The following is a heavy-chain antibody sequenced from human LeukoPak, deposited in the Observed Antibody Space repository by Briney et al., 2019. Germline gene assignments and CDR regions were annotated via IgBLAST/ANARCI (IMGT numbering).Heavy chain of an antibody. CDR3: TRSDCSSGRCPGFDN. CDR1: GDSVSSNSVA. J-gene: IGHJ4*02. V-gene: IGHV6-1*01. D-gene: IGHD6-19*01. Sequence: SQTLSLTCAISGDSVSSNSVAWNWIRQSPSRGLEWLGRTYYRSKWFINYAPFVKSRIIINPDTPKNQVSLQLNSVTPEDTAVYYCTRSDCSSGRCPGFDNWGQGTLVTVSS. CDR2: TYYRSKWFI.